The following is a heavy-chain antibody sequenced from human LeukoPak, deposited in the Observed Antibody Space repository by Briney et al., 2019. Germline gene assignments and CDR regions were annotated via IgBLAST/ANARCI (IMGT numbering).Heavy chain of an antibody. CDR3: ADIPTPDY. CDR2: VSGDGGMT. J-gene: IGHJ4*02. D-gene: IGHD2-2*01. Sequence: GGSLRLSCAASGFTFSNYAMSWVRQAPGEGLEWFSTVSGDGGMTYYADSAKGRFTISRDNSKSTVFLQMNGLRAEDTAVYYCADIPTPDYWGQGTLVTVSS. CDR1: GFTFSNYA. V-gene: IGHV3-23*01.